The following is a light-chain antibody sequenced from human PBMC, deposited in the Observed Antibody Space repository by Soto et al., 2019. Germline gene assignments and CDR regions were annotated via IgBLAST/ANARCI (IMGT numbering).Light chain of an antibody. V-gene: IGLV2-23*02. Sequence: QSALTQPASVSGSPGQSITISCTGTSSDVGSYNLVSWYQQHPGKAPKLMIYEVSKRPSGVSNRFSGSKSGNTASLPISGLQAEDEADYYCCSYAGSSTFEVIVFGTGTKVTVL. CDR3: CSYAGSSTFEVIV. CDR2: EVS. CDR1: SSDVGSYNL. J-gene: IGLJ1*01.